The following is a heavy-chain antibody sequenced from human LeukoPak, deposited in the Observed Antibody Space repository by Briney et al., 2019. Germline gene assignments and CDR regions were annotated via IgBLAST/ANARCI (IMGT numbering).Heavy chain of an antibody. CDR1: GFTFSSYW. CDR3: ARDSHSSGWYDYFDY. Sequence: GGSLRLSCAVSGFTFSSYWMHWVRQAPGKGLEWVSSISSSSSYIYYADSVKGRFTISRDNAKNSLYLQMNSLRAEDTAVYYCARDSHSSGWYDYFDYWGQGTLVTVSS. J-gene: IGHJ4*02. D-gene: IGHD6-19*01. CDR2: ISSSSSYI. V-gene: IGHV3-21*01.